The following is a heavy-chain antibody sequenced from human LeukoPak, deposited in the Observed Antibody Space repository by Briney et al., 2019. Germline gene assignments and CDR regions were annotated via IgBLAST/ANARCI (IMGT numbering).Heavy chain of an antibody. D-gene: IGHD6-19*01. CDR3: ARESVAGNDY. V-gene: IGHV3-48*03. CDR2: MSSSGNTI. J-gene: IGHJ4*02. CDR1: GFTFSSYE. Sequence: PGGSLRLSCAASGFTFSSYEMNWVRQAPGKGLEWVSYMSSSGNTIYYADSVKGRFTISRDNAKNSLYLQMNSLRAEDTAVYYCARESVAGNDYWGQGTLVTVSS.